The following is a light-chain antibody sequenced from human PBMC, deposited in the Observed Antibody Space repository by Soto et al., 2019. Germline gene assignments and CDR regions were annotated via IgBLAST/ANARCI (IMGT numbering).Light chain of an antibody. Sequence: QPVLTQSPSASASLGDSVKLTCTLSSGHSSYAIAWHQQQPEKGPRYLMKLNSDGSHSKGDGIPDRFSGSSSGAERYLIISSLQSEDEAEYSCQTWGTGIHVFGTGTKVTVL. CDR1: SGHSSYA. CDR3: QTWGTGIHV. J-gene: IGLJ1*01. CDR2: LNSDGSH. V-gene: IGLV4-69*01.